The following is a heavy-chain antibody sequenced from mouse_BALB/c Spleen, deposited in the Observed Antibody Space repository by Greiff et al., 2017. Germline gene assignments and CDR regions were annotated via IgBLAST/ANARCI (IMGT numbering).Heavy chain of an antibody. J-gene: IGHJ1*01. D-gene: IGHD2-3*01. Sequence: VQLKESGAELVKPGASVKLSCTASGFNIKDTYMHWVKQRPEQGLEWIGRIDPANGNTKYDPKFQCKATITADTSSNTAYLQLSSLTSEDTAVYYCARDGYYYWYFDVWGAGTTVTVSS. CDR3: ARDGYYYWYFDV. CDR1: GFNIKDTY. CDR2: IDPANGNT. V-gene: IGHV14-3*02.